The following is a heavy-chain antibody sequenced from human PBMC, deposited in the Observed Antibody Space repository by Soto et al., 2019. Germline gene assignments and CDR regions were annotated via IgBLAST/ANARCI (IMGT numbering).Heavy chain of an antibody. CDR3: ARDDSTAYFDY. D-gene: IGHD3-22*01. V-gene: IGHV4-59*01. J-gene: IGHJ4*02. Sequence: PSENLSLTCTVSGGPISSYYWSWIRQPPGKGLEWIGYIYYSGSTNYNPSLKSRVTISVDTSKNQFSLKLSSVTAADTAVYYCARDDSTAYFDYWGQGTLVTVSS. CDR2: IYYSGST. CDR1: GGPISSYY.